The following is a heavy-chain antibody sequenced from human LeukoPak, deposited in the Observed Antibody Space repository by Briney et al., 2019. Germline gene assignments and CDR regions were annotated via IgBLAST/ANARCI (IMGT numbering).Heavy chain of an antibody. CDR2: ISGSGGST. CDR3: ARDPEGFGVVIDYYFDY. CDR1: GFTFSSYA. D-gene: IGHD3-3*01. J-gene: IGHJ4*02. V-gene: IGHV3-23*01. Sequence: GGSLRLSCAASGFTFSSYAMSWVRQAPGKGLEWVSAISGSGGSTYYADSVKGRFTISRDNSKNTLYLQMNSLRAEDTAVYYCARDPEGFGVVIDYYFDYWGQGTLVTVSS.